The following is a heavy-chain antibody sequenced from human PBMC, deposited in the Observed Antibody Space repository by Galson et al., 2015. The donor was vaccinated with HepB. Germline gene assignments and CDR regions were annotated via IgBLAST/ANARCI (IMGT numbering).Heavy chain of an antibody. D-gene: IGHD1-26*01. CDR1: GGSISSGSYY. CDR2: IYTSGST. J-gene: IGHJ4*02. CDR3: ARAEGFPHYSGSYYGY. Sequence: TLSLTCTVSGGSISSGSYYWSWIRQPAGKGLEWIGRIYTSGSTNYNPSLKSRVTISVDTSKNQFSLKLNSVTAADTAVYYCARAEGFPHYSGSYYGYWGQGTLVTVSS. V-gene: IGHV4-61*02.